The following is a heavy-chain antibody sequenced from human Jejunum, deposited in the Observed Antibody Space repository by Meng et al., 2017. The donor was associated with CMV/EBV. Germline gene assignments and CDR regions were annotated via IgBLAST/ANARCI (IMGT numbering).Heavy chain of an antibody. D-gene: IGHD2-15*01. Sequence: LTCTVSGGSISGYYWSWIRQPPGKGLEWVGYIYYTGGTNYDPSLGSRATISLDRTKSQFSLKLTSVTPADTAVYYCARVRGGFDPWGQGILVTVSS. V-gene: IGHV4-59*01. J-gene: IGHJ5*02. CDR1: GGSISGYY. CDR3: ARVRGGFDP. CDR2: IYYTGGT.